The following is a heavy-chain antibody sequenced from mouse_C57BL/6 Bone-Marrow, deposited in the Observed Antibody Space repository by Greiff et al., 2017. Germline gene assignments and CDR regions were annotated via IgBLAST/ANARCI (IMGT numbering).Heavy chain of an antibody. Sequence: VQLQQPGAELVMPGASVKLSCKASGYTFTSYWMHWVKQRPGQGLEWIGEIDPSASYTNYNQKFKGKSTLTVDKSSSTAYMQLSSLTSEDSAVYSCARGGNDGAWFACWGQGTLVTVSA. CDR1: GYTFTSYW. V-gene: IGHV1-69*01. CDR2: IDPSASYT. D-gene: IGHD2-2*01. J-gene: IGHJ3*01. CDR3: ARGGNDGAWFAC.